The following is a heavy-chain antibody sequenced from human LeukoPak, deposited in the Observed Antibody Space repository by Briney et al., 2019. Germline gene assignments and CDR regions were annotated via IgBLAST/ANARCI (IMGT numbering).Heavy chain of an antibody. Sequence: ASVKVSCKASGYTFTSYGISWVRQAPGQGLEWMGWISAYNGNTNYAQKLQGRVTMTTDTSTSTAYMELRSLRSDDTAVYYCASAGYYYDSSGYDLGSFDYWGQGTLVTVSS. CDR3: ASAGYYYDSSGYDLGSFDY. CDR1: GYTFTSYG. CDR2: ISAYNGNT. J-gene: IGHJ4*02. V-gene: IGHV1-18*01. D-gene: IGHD3-22*01.